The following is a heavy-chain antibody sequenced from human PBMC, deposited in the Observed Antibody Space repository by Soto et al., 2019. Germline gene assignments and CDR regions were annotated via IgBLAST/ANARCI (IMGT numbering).Heavy chain of an antibody. CDR2: ISCDGSNK. J-gene: IGHJ4*02. Sequence: TGGSLRLSCAASGFTFSSYAMHWVRRAPGKGLEWVAVISCDGSNKYYADSVKGRFTISRDNSKNTLYLQMNSLRAEDTAVYYCARDDDFSLDYWGQGTLVTVSS. CDR3: ARDDDFSLDY. V-gene: IGHV3-30-3*01. CDR1: GFTFSSYA. D-gene: IGHD3-3*01.